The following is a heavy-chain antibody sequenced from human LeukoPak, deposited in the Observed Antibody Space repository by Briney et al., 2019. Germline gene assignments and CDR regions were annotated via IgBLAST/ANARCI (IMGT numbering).Heavy chain of an antibody. D-gene: IGHD2-15*01. J-gene: IGHJ5*02. CDR1: GGSFSGYY. Sequence: SETLSLTCAVYGGSFSGYYWSWIRQPPGKGREWIGEINHSGSTNYNPSLKSRVTISVDTSKNQFSLKLSSVTAADTAVYYCARGRGYCSGGSCSLGWFDPWGQGTLVTVSS. CDR3: ARGRGYCSGGSCSLGWFDP. V-gene: IGHV4-34*01. CDR2: INHSGST.